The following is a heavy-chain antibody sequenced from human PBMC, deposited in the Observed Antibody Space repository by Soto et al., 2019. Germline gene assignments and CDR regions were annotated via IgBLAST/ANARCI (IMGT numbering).Heavy chain of an antibody. CDR1: GFTFRNYG. J-gene: IGHJ3*02. CDR2: IKQDGSEK. D-gene: IGHD6-25*01. V-gene: IGHV3-7*01. CDR3: ANQGRRPDAFDM. Sequence: PGGSLRLSCAASGFTFRNYGMSWVRQAPGKGLEWVANIKQDGSEKFYVDSVKGRFTISRDNAKNSLYLQMNSLRTEDTAVYYCANQGRRPDAFDMWGQGTMVTVSS.